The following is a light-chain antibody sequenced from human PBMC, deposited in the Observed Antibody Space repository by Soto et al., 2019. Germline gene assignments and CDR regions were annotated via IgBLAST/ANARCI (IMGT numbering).Light chain of an antibody. J-gene: IGKJ5*01. V-gene: IGKV1-5*01. CDR3: QLLPDHPIT. Sequence: DIQSNKCPENLEALVGVSVKIPCLASQSINKWLAWYQQKPGKAPKILIYDASSLESGVPSRFSGSGSGTEFTLTIRSLQPDDFAPYYCQLLPDHPITFAQGTRLEIK. CDR2: DAS. CDR1: QSINKW.